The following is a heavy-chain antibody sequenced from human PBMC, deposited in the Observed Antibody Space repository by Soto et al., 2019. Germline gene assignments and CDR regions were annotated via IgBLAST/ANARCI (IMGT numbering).Heavy chain of an antibody. CDR2: INHSGST. J-gene: IGHJ4*02. CDR3: ASGSDYCGSSTSCYRTNDY. Sequence: SETLSLTCAVYGGSFSGYYWSWIRQPPGKGLEWIGEINHSGSTNYNPSLKSRVTISVDTSKNQFSLKLSSVTAADTAVYYCASGSDYCGSSTSCYRTNDYWGQGTLVTVSS. CDR1: GGSFSGYY. V-gene: IGHV4-34*01. D-gene: IGHD2-2*02.